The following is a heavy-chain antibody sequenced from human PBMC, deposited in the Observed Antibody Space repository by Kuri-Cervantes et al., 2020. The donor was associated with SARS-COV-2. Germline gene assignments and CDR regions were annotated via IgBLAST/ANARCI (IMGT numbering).Heavy chain of an antibody. CDR3: ARSLVFYDFWSGYHYYMDV. J-gene: IGHJ6*03. CDR2: MNPNSGNT. D-gene: IGHD3-3*01. Sequence: ASVKVSCKASGYTFTSYDTNWVRQATGQGLEWMGWMNPNSGNTGYAQKFQGRVTMTRNTSISTAYMELSSLRSEDTAVYYCARSLVFYDFWSGYHYYMDVWGKGTTVTVSS. V-gene: IGHV1-8*02. CDR1: GYTFTSYD.